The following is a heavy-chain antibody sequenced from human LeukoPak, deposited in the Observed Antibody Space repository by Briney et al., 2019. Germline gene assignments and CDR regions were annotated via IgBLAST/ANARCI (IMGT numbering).Heavy chain of an antibody. V-gene: IGHV1-69*05. Sequence: SVKVSCKASGGTFSSYAISWVRQAPGQGLEWMGGIIPIFGTANYAQKFQGRVTITTDESTSTAYMELSSLRSEDTAVYYCASHSRYYYVSGKIYYYYMDVWGKGTTVTVSS. CDR1: GGTFSSYA. D-gene: IGHD3-10*01. J-gene: IGHJ6*03. CDR3: ASHSRYYYVSGKIYYYYMDV. CDR2: IIPIFGTA.